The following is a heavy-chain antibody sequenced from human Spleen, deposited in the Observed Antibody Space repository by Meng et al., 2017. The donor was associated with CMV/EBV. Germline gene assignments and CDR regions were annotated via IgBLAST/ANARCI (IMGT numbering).Heavy chain of an antibody. D-gene: IGHD3-3*01. CDR1: GFTFSNYG. J-gene: IGHJ4*02. CDR3: AKDFPPLWSGYRGYFDY. CDR2: LRYDGNNK. Sequence: GESLKISCAASGFTFSNYGMHWVRQAPGKGLEWVAFLRYDGNNKYYTDSVKGRFTISRDNSKNTLYLQMINLRVDDTAVYYCAKDFPPLWSGYRGYFDYWGQGTLVTVSS. V-gene: IGHV3-30*02.